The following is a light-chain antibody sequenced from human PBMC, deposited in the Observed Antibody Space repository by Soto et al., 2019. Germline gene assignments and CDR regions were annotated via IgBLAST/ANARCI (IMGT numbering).Light chain of an antibody. Sequence: DIQMTQSPSSLSASVGDTVTIACRASQSVSSYLNWYQLKPGKAPKLLIYAVSSLHSGVPSRFSGSGSGADFTLTISSLQPEDFAVYYCQQSYSTPRTFGQGTKLEVK. V-gene: IGKV1-39*01. CDR1: QSVSSY. J-gene: IGKJ1*01. CDR2: AVS. CDR3: QQSYSTPRT.